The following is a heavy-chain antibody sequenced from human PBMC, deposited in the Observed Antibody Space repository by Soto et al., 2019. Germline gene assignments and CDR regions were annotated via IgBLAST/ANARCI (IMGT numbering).Heavy chain of an antibody. CDR2: IYYSGST. CDR1: GGSISSYY. CDR3: ARLVVVVAATTEYYFDY. D-gene: IGHD2-15*01. J-gene: IGHJ4*02. V-gene: IGHV4-59*08. Sequence: QVQLQESGPGLVKPSETLSLTCTVSGGSISSYYWSWIRQPPGKGLEWIGYIYYSGSTNYNPSLNSRVTISVDTSKNQFSLKLSSVTAADTAVYYCARLVVVVAATTEYYFDYWGQGTLVTVSS.